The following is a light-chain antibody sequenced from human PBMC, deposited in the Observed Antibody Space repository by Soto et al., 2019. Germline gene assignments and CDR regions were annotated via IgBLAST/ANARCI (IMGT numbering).Light chain of an antibody. CDR1: QRVYNN. CDR3: QQYNNWPPVT. Sequence: EIVMTQSPATLSVSPGERATLSCRASQRVYNNLAWYQQKPGQAPRLLIYGASTRATGIPARFSGSGSGTEFTLTISILQSEDFALYFCQQYNNWPPVTFGPGTKVDI. J-gene: IGKJ3*01. CDR2: GAS. V-gene: IGKV3-15*01.